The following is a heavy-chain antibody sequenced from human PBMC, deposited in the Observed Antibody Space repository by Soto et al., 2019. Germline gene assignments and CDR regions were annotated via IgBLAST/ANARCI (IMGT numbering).Heavy chain of an antibody. J-gene: IGHJ4*02. CDR3: ARANWYSEY. Sequence: QVHLQESGPGLVKPSETLSLTCTVSGGSINNHYWSWIRQPPGKGLEWIGYIYYTGSPNYNPSLKRRVTMSVDTSKNQCSLNLTSLTAADTAIYYCARANWYSEYWGQGTLVTVSS. CDR2: IYYTGSP. V-gene: IGHV4-59*11. D-gene: IGHD7-27*01. CDR1: GGSINNHY.